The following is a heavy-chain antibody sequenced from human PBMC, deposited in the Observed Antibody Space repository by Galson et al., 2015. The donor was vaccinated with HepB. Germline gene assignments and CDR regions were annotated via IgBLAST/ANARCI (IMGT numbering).Heavy chain of an antibody. V-gene: IGHV3-21*01. J-gene: IGHJ6*02. CDR3: ARDGKRDYGDYYYYGMDV. CDR1: GFTFSSYS. D-gene: IGHD4-17*01. Sequence: SLRLSCAASGFTFSSYSMNWVRQAPGKGLEWVSSISSSSSYIYYADSVKGRFTISRDNAKNSLYLQMNSLRAEDTAVYYCARDGKRDYGDYYYYGMDVWGQGTTVTVSS. CDR2: ISSSSSYI.